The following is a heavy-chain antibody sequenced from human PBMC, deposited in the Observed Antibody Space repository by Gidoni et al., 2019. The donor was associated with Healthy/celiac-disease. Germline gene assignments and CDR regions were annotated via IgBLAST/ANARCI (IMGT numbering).Heavy chain of an antibody. J-gene: IGHJ4*02. CDR1: GFTFDDSA. D-gene: IGHD5-12*01. Sequence: EVQLVESVGGLVQPGRSLRLSCAASGFTFDDSALHWVRQASGKGLEWVSGISWNSGSIGYADSVKGRFTISRDNAKNSLYLQMNSLRAEDTALYYCAKDSSRYSGYDSLIGPSYYFDYWGQGTLVTVSS. V-gene: IGHV3-9*01. CDR3: AKDSSRYSGYDSLIGPSYYFDY. CDR2: ISWNSGSI.